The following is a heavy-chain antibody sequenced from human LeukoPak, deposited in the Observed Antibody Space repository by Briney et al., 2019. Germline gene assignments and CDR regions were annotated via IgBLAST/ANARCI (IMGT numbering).Heavy chain of an antibody. CDR3: ARVGGYSYGYLEY. J-gene: IGHJ4*02. CDR1: GGSISSYY. D-gene: IGHD5-18*01. Sequence: SETLSLTCTVSGGSISSYYWSWIRQPPGKGLEWIGHIYYSGSTNYNPSLKSRVTISVDTSKNQFSLKLSSVTAADTAVYYCARVGGYSYGYLEYWGQGTLVTVSS. V-gene: IGHV4-59*01. CDR2: IYYSGST.